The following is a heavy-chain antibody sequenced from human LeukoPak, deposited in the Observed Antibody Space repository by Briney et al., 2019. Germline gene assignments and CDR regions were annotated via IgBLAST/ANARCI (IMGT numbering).Heavy chain of an antibody. J-gene: IGHJ4*02. V-gene: IGHV4-38-2*02. CDR2: IYHSGST. D-gene: IGHD2-15*01. Sequence: SETLSLTCTVSGYSISSGYYWGWIRQPPGKGLEWIGSIYHSGSTYHNPSLKSRVTISVDTSKNQFSLKLSSVTAADTAVYYCARFSYSRGDWGQGTLVTVSS. CDR3: ARFSYSRGD. CDR1: GYSISSGYY.